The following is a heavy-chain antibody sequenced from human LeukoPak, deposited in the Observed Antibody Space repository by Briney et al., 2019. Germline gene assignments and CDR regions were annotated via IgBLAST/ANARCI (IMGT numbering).Heavy chain of an antibody. Sequence: SETLSLTCTVSGGSISSYYWSWIRQPPGKGLEWIGYIYHSGSTYYNPSLKSRVTISVDRSKNQFSLKLSSVTAADTAVYYCASHITIPTVGDYWGQGTLVTVSS. J-gene: IGHJ4*02. CDR3: ASHITIPTVGDY. V-gene: IGHV4-59*12. CDR1: GGSISSYY. CDR2: IYHSGST. D-gene: IGHD3-10*01.